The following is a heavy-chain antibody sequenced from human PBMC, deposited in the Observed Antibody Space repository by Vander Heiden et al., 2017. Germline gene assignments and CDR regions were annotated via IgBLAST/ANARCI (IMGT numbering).Heavy chain of an antibody. CDR2: MNPNSGNT. D-gene: IGHD4-17*01. CDR3: ARGPSLWETTVVTPFDY. CDR1: GYTFTSYD. J-gene: IGHJ4*02. V-gene: IGHV1-8*01. Sequence: QVQLVQSGAEVKKPGASVKVSCKASGYTFTSYDINWVRQATGQGLEWMGWMNPNSGNTGYAQKFQGRVTMTRNTSISTAYMELSSLRSEETAVYYCARGPSLWETTVVTPFDYWGQGTLVTVSS.